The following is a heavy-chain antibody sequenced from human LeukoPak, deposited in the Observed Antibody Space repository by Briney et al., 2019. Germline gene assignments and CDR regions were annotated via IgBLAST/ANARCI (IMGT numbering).Heavy chain of an antibody. CDR2: IHYSGST. D-gene: IGHD2-15*01. J-gene: IGHJ5*02. V-gene: IGHV4-59*01. Sequence: PSETMSLTCTVSGDSSSTYSWTWLRQPPGKGLEWIGYIHYSGSTNYNPSLKSRITISVDTSKRQISLKLSSVTAADTAVYYCARGARDGVVGWFDPWGQGTLVTVSS. CDR1: GDSSSTYS. CDR3: ARGARDGVVGWFDP.